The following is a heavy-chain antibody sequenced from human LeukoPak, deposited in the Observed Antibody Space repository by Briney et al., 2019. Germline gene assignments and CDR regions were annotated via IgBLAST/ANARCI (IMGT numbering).Heavy chain of an antibody. Sequence: SETLSLTCAVYGGSFSGYYWSWIRQPPGKGLEWIGEINHSGGTNYNPSLKSRVTISVDTSKNQFSLKLSSVTAADTAVYYCARVSGGYCSSTSCRPYYYYYYGMDVWGQGTTVTVSS. CDR3: ARVSGGYCSSTSCRPYYYYYYGMDV. CDR2: INHSGGT. V-gene: IGHV4-34*01. J-gene: IGHJ6*02. CDR1: GGSFSGYY. D-gene: IGHD2-2*01.